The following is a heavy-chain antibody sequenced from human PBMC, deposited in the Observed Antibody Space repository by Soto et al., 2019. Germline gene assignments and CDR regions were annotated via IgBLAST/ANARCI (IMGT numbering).Heavy chain of an antibody. CDR1: GGSFSGDY. CDR3: ARDLRFLEWLSYNWFDP. V-gene: IGHV4-34*01. CDR2: INHSGST. J-gene: IGHJ5*02. D-gene: IGHD3-3*01. Sequence: SETLSLTCAVYGGSFSGDYWSWIRQPPGKGLEWIGEINHSGSTNYNPSLKSRVTISVDTSKNQFSLKLSSVTAADTAVYYCARDLRFLEWLSYNWFDPWGQGTLVTVS.